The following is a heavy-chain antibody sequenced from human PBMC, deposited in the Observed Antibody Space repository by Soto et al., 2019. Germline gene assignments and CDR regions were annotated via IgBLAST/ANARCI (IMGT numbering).Heavy chain of an antibody. V-gene: IGHV1-3*01. Sequence: ASVKVSCKASGYTFTSYAMHWVRQAPGQRLEWMGCINPYNDNTHCAQKFQGRVTMTRDTSTSTVYMELSSLRSEDTAVYYCAREGYYYGSGSLYNYWGQGTLVTVSS. CDR1: GYTFTSYA. CDR3: AREGYYYGSGSLYNY. J-gene: IGHJ4*02. D-gene: IGHD3-10*01. CDR2: INPYNDNT.